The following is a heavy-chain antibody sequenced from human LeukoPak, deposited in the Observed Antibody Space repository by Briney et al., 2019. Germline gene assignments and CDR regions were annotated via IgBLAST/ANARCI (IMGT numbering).Heavy chain of an antibody. CDR2: IIPSFGTA. D-gene: IGHD2-2*01. J-gene: IGHJ4*02. V-gene: IGHV1-69*06. Sequence: SVKVSCKASVGTFSSYAISWVRQAPEQGLDWMGRIIPSFGTANYAQKFQGRVTITADKSTSTAYMELSSLRSEDTAVYYCARARRRYCTSTSWPRAEPSHFAYWGQGTLVTVSS. CDR1: VGTFSSYA. CDR3: ARARRRYCTSTSWPRAEPSHFAY.